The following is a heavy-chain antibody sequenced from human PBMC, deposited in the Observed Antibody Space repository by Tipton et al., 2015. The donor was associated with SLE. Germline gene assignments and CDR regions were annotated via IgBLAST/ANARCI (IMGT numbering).Heavy chain of an antibody. D-gene: IGHD1-26*01. CDR1: GGSISSSNW. CDR2: IYHSGST. V-gene: IGHV4-4*02. CDR3: ARDEVGAGAFDI. J-gene: IGHJ3*02. Sequence: TLSLTCAVSGGSISSSNWWSWVRQPPGKGLEWIGEIYHSGSTNYNPSLKSRVNISVDTSKNQFSLKLSSVTAADTAVYYCARDEVGAGAFDIWGQGTMVTVSS.